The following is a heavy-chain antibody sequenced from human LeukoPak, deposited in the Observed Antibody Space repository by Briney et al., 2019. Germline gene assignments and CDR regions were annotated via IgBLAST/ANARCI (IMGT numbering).Heavy chain of an antibody. D-gene: IGHD2-21*01. J-gene: IGHJ3*02. CDR1: GGSISSYY. V-gene: IGHV4-59*01. CDR2: IYYSGST. Sequence: SETLSLTCTVSGGSISSYYWSWIRQPPGKGLEWIGYIYYSGSTNYNPSLKSRVTISVDTSKNQFSLKLSSVTAADTAVYYCARDKYCGGDCQYAFGIWGQGTMVTVSS. CDR3: ARDKYCGGDCQYAFGI.